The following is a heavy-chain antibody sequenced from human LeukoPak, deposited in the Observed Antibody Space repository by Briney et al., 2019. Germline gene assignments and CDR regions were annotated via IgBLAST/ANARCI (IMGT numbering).Heavy chain of an antibody. Sequence: PSETLSLTCTVSGGSISSHYWSWIRQPPGKGLEWIGYIYYSGSTNYNPSLKSRVTISVDTSKNQFSLKLSFVTAADTAVYYCARDGYSSPPAYVWGKGTTVTVSS. J-gene: IGHJ6*04. CDR2: IYYSGST. CDR3: ARDGYSSPPAYV. D-gene: IGHD6-13*01. V-gene: IGHV4-59*11. CDR1: GGSISSHY.